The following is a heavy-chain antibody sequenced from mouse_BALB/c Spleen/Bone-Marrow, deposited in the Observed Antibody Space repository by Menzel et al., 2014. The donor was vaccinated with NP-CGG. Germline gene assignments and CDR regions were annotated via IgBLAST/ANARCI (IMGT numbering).Heavy chain of an antibody. J-gene: IGHJ2*01. CDR2: ISSGGSYT. CDR3: TREDTNWDFDY. V-gene: IGHV5-6-4*01. Sequence: EVQLVESGGGLVKPGGSLELSCAASGFTFSSYTMSWVRQTPEKRLEWVATISSGGSYTYYPDSVKGRFTISRDNAKNTLYLQMSSLKSEDTAMYYCTREDTNWDFDYWGQGTTLTVSS. D-gene: IGHD4-1*01. CDR1: GFTFSSYT.